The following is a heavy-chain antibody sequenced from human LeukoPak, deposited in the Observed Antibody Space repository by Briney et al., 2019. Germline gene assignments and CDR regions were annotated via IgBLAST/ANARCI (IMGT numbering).Heavy chain of an antibody. CDR3: ARDQARTTTWYLYMNY. J-gene: IGHJ4*02. CDR1: GYTFTGYY. Sequence: ASVKVSCKASGYTFTGYYIQWVRQAPGQGLEWMGRLDPNSGGTNSAQKFQARVTMTRDTSITTAYMELSRLRSDDTAVYYCARDQARTTTWYLYMNYWGQGTLVTVSS. CDR2: LDPNSGGT. D-gene: IGHD3/OR15-3a*01. V-gene: IGHV1-2*06.